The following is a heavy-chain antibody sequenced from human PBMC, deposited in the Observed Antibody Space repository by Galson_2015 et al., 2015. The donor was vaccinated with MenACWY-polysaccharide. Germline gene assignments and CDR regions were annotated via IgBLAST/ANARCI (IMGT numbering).Heavy chain of an antibody. Sequence: SLRLSCAVSGFTFSSSWMTWVRRAPGKGLEWVANIKEDGSVKNYVDSVRGRFTISRDNALNSVYLQVDSLRAEDTAVYYCARDSHFNTLDYWVKGTLVAVSS. CDR2: IKEDGSVK. J-gene: IGHJ4*02. CDR3: ARDSHFNTLDY. CDR1: GFTFSSSW. V-gene: IGHV3-7*01.